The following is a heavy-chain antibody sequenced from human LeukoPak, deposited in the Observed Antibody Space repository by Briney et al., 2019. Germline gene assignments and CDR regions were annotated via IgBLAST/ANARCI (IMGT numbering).Heavy chain of an antibody. J-gene: IGHJ4*02. D-gene: IGHD6-19*01. Sequence: SETLSLTCTVSGDSISSGSYYWSWIRQPAGKGLEWVGRIYTSGSTNYNPSLKSRVTISVETSKNQFSLNLSSVTAADTAVYYCARGRLARSPYFDYWGQGTLVTVSS. V-gene: IGHV4-61*02. CDR3: ARGRLARSPYFDY. CDR2: IYTSGST. CDR1: GDSISSGSYY.